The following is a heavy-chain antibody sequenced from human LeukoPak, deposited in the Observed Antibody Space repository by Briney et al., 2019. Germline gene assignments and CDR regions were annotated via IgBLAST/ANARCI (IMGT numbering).Heavy chain of an antibody. CDR1: GGSFSGYY. D-gene: IGHD1-26*01. Sequence: ETLSLTCAVYGGSFSGYYWTWIRQAPGKGLEWVSAISGSGGSTYYADSVKGRFTISRDNSKNTLYLQMNSLRAEDTAVYYCAKEASGSYFLDYWGQGTLVTVSS. CDR3: AKEASGSYFLDY. J-gene: IGHJ4*02. V-gene: IGHV3-23*01. CDR2: ISGSGGST.